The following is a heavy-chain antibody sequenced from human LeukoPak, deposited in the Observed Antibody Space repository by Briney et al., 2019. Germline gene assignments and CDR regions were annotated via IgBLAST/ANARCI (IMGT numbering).Heavy chain of an antibody. Sequence: SETLSLTCTVSGGSISGYYWSWIRQPPGKGLEWIGYIYYSGSTNYNPSLKSRVTISVDTSKNQFSLKLSSVTAADTAVYYCAAHLGVGFYSFTHAFDI. CDR2: IYYSGST. CDR1: GGSISGYY. V-gene: IGHV4-59*01. CDR3: AAHLGVGFYSFTHAFDI. D-gene: IGHD2-21*01. J-gene: IGHJ3*02.